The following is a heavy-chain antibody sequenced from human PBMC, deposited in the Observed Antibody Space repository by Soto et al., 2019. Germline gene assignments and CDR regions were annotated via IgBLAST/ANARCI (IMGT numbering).Heavy chain of an antibody. V-gene: IGHV3-30-3*01. J-gene: IGHJ4*02. CDR3: ARLARAAVAGTVSFDY. Sequence: QVQLVESGGGVVQPGRSLRLSCAASGFTFSSYAMHWVHQAPGKGLEWVAVISYDGSNKYYADSVKGRFTISRDNSKNTLYLQMNSLRAEDTAVYYCARLARAAVAGTVSFDYWGQGTLVTVSS. CDR2: ISYDGSNK. D-gene: IGHD6-19*01. CDR1: GFTFSSYA.